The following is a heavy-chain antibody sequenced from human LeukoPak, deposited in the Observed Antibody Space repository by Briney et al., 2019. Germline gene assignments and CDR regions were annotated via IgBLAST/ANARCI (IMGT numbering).Heavy chain of an antibody. CDR1: GFTFDDYA. Sequence: GGSLRLSCVASGFTFDDYAMHCVRATQGRGLEWVSGISWNSGSIGYADSVKGRFTISRDNAKNSLYLQMNSLRAEDTALYYCARDLYGSSWSFVYCGQGTLVTVSS. CDR3: ARDLYGSSWSFVY. V-gene: IGHV3-9*01. CDR2: ISWNSGSI. J-gene: IGHJ4*02. D-gene: IGHD6-13*01.